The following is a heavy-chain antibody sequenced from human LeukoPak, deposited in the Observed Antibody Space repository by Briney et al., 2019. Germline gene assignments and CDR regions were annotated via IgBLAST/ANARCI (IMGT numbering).Heavy chain of an antibody. CDR3: ARDLGYCSSTSCSETKHFDY. V-gene: IGHV4-39*07. J-gene: IGHJ4*02. Sequence: PSETLSLTRTVSGGSISSSSYYWGWIRQPPGKGLEWIGSIYYSGSTYYNPSLKSRVTISVDTSKNQFSLKLSSVTAADTAVYYCARDLGYCSSTSCSETKHFDYWGQGTLVTVSS. CDR2: IYYSGST. CDR1: GGSISSSSYY. D-gene: IGHD2-2*01.